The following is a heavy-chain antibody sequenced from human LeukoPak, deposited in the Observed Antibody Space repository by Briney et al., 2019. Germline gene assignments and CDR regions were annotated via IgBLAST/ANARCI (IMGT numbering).Heavy chain of an antibody. Sequence: PGGSLRLSCAASGFTFDDYGMNWVRQAPGKGLEWVSSISSSSSYIYYADSVKGRFTISRDNAKNSLYLQMNSLRAEDTAVYYCARDILWLSEGFDYWGQGTLVTVSS. J-gene: IGHJ4*02. CDR3: ARDILWLSEGFDY. V-gene: IGHV3-21*01. CDR1: GFTFDDYG. D-gene: IGHD3-22*01. CDR2: ISSSSSYI.